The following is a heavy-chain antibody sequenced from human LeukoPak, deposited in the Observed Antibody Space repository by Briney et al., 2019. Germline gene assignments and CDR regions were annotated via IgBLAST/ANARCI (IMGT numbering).Heavy chain of an antibody. CDR3: ARSAPGKTYDY. V-gene: IGHV3-21*01. J-gene: IGHJ4*02. CDR2: ISSGSDNI. Sequence: GGSLRLSCAASGLTFTGYSMNWVRQAPGKGLEWVSSISSGSDNIYYADSVEGRFTISRDNARNSLYLQMYSLRPDDTAVYYCARSAPGKTYDYWGQGTLVTVSS. CDR1: GLTFTGYS.